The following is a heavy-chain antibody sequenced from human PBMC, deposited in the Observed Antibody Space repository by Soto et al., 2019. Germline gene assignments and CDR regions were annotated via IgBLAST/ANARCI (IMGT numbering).Heavy chain of an antibody. J-gene: IGHJ5*02. CDR3: ARDHPGYCSGGSCYSAWFDP. Sequence: SETLSLTCTVSGGSISSYYWSWIRQPPGKGLEWIGYIYYSGSTNYNPSLKSRVTISVDTSKNQFSLKLSSVTAADTAVYYCARDHPGYCSGGSCYSAWFDPWGQGTLVTVSS. CDR1: GGSISSYY. V-gene: IGHV4-59*01. CDR2: IYYSGST. D-gene: IGHD2-15*01.